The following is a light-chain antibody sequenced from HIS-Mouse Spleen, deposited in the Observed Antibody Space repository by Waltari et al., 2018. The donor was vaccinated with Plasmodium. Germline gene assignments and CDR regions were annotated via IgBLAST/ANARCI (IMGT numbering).Light chain of an antibody. CDR2: DDS. CDR1: NIGSKR. CDR3: QVWDSSSDHVV. J-gene: IGLJ2*01. V-gene: IGLV3-21*03. Sequence: SYVLTQPPSVSVATGKTARITCGGNNIGSKRVHWYKQKPGQAPVLVVEDDSDRPSGIPERFSGSNSGNTVTLTISRVDAGDEADYYCQVWDSSSDHVVFGGGTKLTVL.